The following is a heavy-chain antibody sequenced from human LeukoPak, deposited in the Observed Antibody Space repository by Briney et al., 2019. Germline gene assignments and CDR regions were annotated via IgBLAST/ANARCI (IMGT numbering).Heavy chain of an antibody. CDR2: ISGSGGST. J-gene: IGHJ4*02. D-gene: IGHD2-15*01. Sequence: GGSLRLSCAASGFXFSSYAISWVRQAPGKGLEWVSAISGSGGSTYYADSVKGRFTISRDNSKNTLYLQMNSLRAEDTAVYYCAKSLAATPYLFDYWGQGTLVTVSS. CDR3: AKSLAATPYLFDY. V-gene: IGHV3-23*01. CDR1: GFXFSSYA.